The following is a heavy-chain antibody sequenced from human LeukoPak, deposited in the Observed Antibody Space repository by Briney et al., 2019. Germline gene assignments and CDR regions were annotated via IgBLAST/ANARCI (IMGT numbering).Heavy chain of an antibody. D-gene: IGHD2-15*01. J-gene: IGHJ4*02. V-gene: IGHV3-30*18. CDR1: GFTFSSYG. Sequence: GGSLRLSCAASGFTFSSYGMHWVRQAPGKGLEWVAVISYDGSNKYYADSVKGRFTISRDNSKNTLYLQMNSLRAEDTAVYYCAKEGRTKEMGYCSGGSCYDLDYWGQGTPVTVSS. CDR2: ISYDGSNK. CDR3: AKEGRTKEMGYCSGGSCYDLDY.